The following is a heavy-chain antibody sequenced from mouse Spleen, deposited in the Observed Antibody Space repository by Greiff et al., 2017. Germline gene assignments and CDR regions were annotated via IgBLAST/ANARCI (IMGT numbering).Heavy chain of an antibody. CDR3: ARRPDYYGSSYAMDY. J-gene: IGHJ4*01. CDR1: GFTFSSYA. D-gene: IGHD1-1*01. Sequence: EVKLMESGGGLVKLGGSLKLSCAASGFTFSSYAMSWVRQTPEKRLEWVATISSGGGNTYYPDSVKGRFTISRDNAKNTLYLQMSSLKSEDTAMYYCARRPDYYGSSYAMDYWGQGTSVTVSS. CDR2: ISSGGGNT. V-gene: IGHV5-9*04.